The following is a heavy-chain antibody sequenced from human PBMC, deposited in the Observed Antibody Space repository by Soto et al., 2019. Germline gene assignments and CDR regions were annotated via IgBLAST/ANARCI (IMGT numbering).Heavy chain of an antibody. Sequence: GGSLRLSCAASGFTFDDYAMHWVRQAPGKGLEWVSGISWNSGSIGYADSVKGRFTISRDNAKNSLYLQMNSLRAEDTALYYCAKEYRSGYDRNIDYWGQGTLVTVSS. D-gene: IGHD5-12*01. CDR3: AKEYRSGYDRNIDY. CDR1: GFTFDDYA. V-gene: IGHV3-9*01. CDR2: ISWNSGSI. J-gene: IGHJ4*02.